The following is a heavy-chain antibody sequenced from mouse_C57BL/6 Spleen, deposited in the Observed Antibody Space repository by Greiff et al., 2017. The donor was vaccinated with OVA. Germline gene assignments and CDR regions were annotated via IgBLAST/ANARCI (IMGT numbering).Heavy chain of an antibody. V-gene: IGHV1-63*01. CDR1: GYTFTNYW. CDR2: IYPGGGYT. J-gene: IGHJ3*01. Sequence: QVHVKQSGAELVRPGTSVKMSCKASGYTFTNYWIGWAKQRPGHGLEWIGDIYPGGGYTNYNEKFKGKATLTADKSSSTAYMQFSSLTSEDSAIYYCASYYDYPWFAYWGQGTLVTVSA. CDR3: ASYYDYPWFAY. D-gene: IGHD2-4*01.